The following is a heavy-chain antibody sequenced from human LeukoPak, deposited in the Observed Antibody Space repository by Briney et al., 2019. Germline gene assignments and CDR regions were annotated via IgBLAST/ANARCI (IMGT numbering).Heavy chain of an antibody. V-gene: IGHV4-39*01. CDR2: IYDSGST. J-gene: IGHJ6*02. Sequence: SETLSLTCTVSGGSIRSSYYYWGWIRQPPGKGLEWIGSIYDSGSTYYNPSLKSRVTISVDTSKNQFSLKLSSVTAADTAVYYCARGGVPKYYYDSSGFRGMDVWGQGTTVTVSS. CDR1: GGSIRSSYYY. CDR3: ARGGVPKYYYDSSGFRGMDV. D-gene: IGHD3-22*01.